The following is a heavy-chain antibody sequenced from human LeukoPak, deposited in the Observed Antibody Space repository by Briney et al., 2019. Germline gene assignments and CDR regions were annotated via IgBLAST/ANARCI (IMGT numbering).Heavy chain of an antibody. CDR2: ISSSSSYI. J-gene: IGHJ4*02. Sequence: PGGSLRLSCAASGFTFSSYSMNWVRQAPGKGLEWVSSISSSSSYIYYADSVKGRFTISRDNAKNSLYLQMNSLRAEDTAVYYCATEGQCGFTTCPGLQFWGQGILVSVSS. CDR3: ATEGQCGFTTCPGLQF. V-gene: IGHV3-21*01. CDR1: GFTFSSYS. D-gene: IGHD2-2*01.